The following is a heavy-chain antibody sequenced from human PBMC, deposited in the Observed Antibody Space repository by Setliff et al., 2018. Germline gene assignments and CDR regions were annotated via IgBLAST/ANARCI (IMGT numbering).Heavy chain of an antibody. CDR3: VRGLSDRVNWFAFDY. CDR2: ILDDGVKK. Sequence: GGSLRLSCAASGFTFSTYRMHWVRQAPGKGLEWVAVILDDGVKKYHADSVKGRFTISRDNDKNSMYLQMNSLGAEDTAVYFCVRGLSDRVNWFAFDYWGQGTLVTVSS. V-gene: IGHV3-33*08. J-gene: IGHJ4*02. CDR1: GFTFSTYR. D-gene: IGHD1-1*01.